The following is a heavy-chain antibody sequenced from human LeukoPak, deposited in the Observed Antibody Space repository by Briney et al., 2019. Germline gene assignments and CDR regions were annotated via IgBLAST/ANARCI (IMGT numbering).Heavy chain of an antibody. CDR3: ARAIRAYSHDAL. V-gene: IGHV3-11*01. D-gene: IGHD4-11*01. J-gene: IGHJ4*02. Sequence: PGGSLRLSCAASGFTFSDYYMSWIRQTPGKGLEWVSYISGGATDIKYVDSEKGRFTVSRDNAKNSVSLQMNSLRAEDTAVYYCARAIRAYSHDALWGQGTLVTVSS. CDR2: ISGGATDI. CDR1: GFTFSDYY.